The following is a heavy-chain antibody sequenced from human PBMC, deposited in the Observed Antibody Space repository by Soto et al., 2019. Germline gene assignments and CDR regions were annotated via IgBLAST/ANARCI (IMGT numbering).Heavy chain of an antibody. Sequence: SETLSLTCAVYGGSFSGYYWSWIRQPPGKGLEWIGEINHSGSTNYNPSLKSRVTISVDTSKNQFSLKLRSVTAADTAVYYCARDSSGDYGMDVWGQGTTVTVSS. D-gene: IGHD6-25*01. J-gene: IGHJ6*02. CDR3: ARDSSGDYGMDV. CDR2: INHSGST. CDR1: GGSFSGYY. V-gene: IGHV4-34*01.